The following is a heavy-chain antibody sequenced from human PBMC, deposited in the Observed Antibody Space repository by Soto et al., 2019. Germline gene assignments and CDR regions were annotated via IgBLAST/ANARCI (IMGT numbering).Heavy chain of an antibody. J-gene: IGHJ6*02. D-gene: IGHD3-16*01. CDR2: IYYSGST. V-gene: IGHV4-59*08. CDR3: ASLGGMDV. Sequence: QVQLQESGPGLVKPSETLSLTCAVSGGSISSYYWSWIRQPPRKGLELIGYIYYSGSTNYNPSLESRVTISVDTSKNQFSLRLSSVTAADTAVYYCASLGGMDVWGQGTTVTVSS. CDR1: GGSISSYY.